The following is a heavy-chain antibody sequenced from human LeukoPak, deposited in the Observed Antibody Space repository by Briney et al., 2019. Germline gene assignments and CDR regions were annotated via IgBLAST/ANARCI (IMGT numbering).Heavy chain of an antibody. D-gene: IGHD5-12*01. V-gene: IGHV3-21*01. Sequence: PGGSLRLSCAASGFTFSSYSMNWVRQAPGKGLEWVSSISSSGSYIYYADSVKGRFTISRDNAKNSLYLQMNSLRAEDTAVYYCAREVAGYSGYDYYYYMDVWGKGTTVTVSS. CDR2: ISSSGSYI. CDR3: AREVAGYSGYDYYYYMDV. CDR1: GFTFSSYS. J-gene: IGHJ6*03.